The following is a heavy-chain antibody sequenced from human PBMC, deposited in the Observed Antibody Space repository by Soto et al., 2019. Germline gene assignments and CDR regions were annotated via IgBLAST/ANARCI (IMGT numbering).Heavy chain of an antibody. J-gene: IGHJ3*02. CDR2: ISNDGSNK. D-gene: IGHD4-17*01. V-gene: IGHV3-30*18. CDR3: EKWDDYGDRKEAFDI. Sequence: PGGSLRLSCGVLGFTLSNYGMHWVRQAPGKGLEWVAVISNDGSNKNFADSVKGRFTISRDNAKNSLYLQMNSLRAEDTALYYCEKWDDYGDRKEAFDIWGQGTMVTVSS. CDR1: GFTLSNYG.